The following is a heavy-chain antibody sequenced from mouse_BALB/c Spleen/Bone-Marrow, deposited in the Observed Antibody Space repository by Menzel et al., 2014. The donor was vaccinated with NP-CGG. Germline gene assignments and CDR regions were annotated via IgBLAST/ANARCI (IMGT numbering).Heavy chain of an antibody. V-gene: IGHV1-9*01. Sequence: VQGVESGAELMKPGASVKISCKATGYTFSSYWIEWVKQRPGHGLEWIGEILPGRGSTNYNEKFKGKATFTSDISSNTAYMQLSSLTSEDSAVYYCARWDTTAMDYWGQGTSATVSS. CDR1: GYTFSSYW. CDR2: ILPGRGST. CDR3: ARWDTTAMDY. D-gene: IGHD1-1*01. J-gene: IGHJ4*01.